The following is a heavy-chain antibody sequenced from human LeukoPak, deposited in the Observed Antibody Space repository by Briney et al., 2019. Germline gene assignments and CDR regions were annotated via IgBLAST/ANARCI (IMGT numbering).Heavy chain of an antibody. J-gene: IGHJ4*02. V-gene: IGHV3-15*01. Sequence: GGSLRLSCAASGFTFGNASMSWVRQAPGKGLEWVGRIRSKSNGGTTDYAAPVKGRFTISRDDSKDTLYLQMDSLTAEDTAVYFCAHRDTTMVRVDYWGQGTLVTVSS. CDR3: AHRDTTMVRVDY. CDR1: GFTFGNAS. CDR2: IRSKSNGGTT. D-gene: IGHD5-18*01.